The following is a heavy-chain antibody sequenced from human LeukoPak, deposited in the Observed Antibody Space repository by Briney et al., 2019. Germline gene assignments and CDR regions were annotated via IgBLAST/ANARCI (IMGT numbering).Heavy chain of an antibody. CDR1: GFTFSSYA. CDR3: TRYNNDHFDY. Sequence: GGSLRLSCAASGFTFSSYAMSWVRQTPGKGLEWVAVIAYDGSRAFYADSVKGRFTIYRDNSKNTMSVQMDDLRAEDTAVYYCTRYNNDHFDYWGQGTLVTVSS. D-gene: IGHD1-14*01. J-gene: IGHJ4*02. V-gene: IGHV3-33*08. CDR2: IAYDGSRA.